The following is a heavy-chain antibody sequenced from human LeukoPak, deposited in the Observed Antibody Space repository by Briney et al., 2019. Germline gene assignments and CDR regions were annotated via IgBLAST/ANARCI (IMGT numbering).Heavy chain of an antibody. V-gene: IGHV3-23*01. J-gene: IGHJ4*02. CDR1: GITLSNYC. Sequence: GGSLRLSCAVSGITLSNYCMSWVRQAPGKGLDWVSGISGSGGGTNYADSVKGRFTISRDNANNILYLQMNTLTAEHTAVYFCAKRGVVIRVILVGFHKEAYYFDSWGQGALVTVSS. CDR2: ISGSGGGT. D-gene: IGHD3-22*01. CDR3: AKRGVVIRVILVGFHKEAYYFDS.